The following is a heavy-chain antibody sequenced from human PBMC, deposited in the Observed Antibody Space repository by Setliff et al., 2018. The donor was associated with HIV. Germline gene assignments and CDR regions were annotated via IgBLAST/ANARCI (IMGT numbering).Heavy chain of an antibody. V-gene: IGHV4-4*09. CDR3: ARRGYSYVEGVYYYYMDV. J-gene: IGHJ6*03. CDR2: IDNSGST. Sequence: PSETLSLTCTVSGGSISSYYWSWIRQPPGKGLEWIGYIDNSGSTNYNPSLKSRVTISVDTSKNQISLKLSSVTAADTAMYYCARRGYSYVEGVYYYYMDVWGKGTTVTVSS. CDR1: GGSISSYY. D-gene: IGHD5-18*01.